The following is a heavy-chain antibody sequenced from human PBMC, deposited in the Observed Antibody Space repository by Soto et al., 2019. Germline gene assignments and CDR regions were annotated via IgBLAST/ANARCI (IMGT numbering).Heavy chain of an antibody. V-gene: IGHV4-39*01. J-gene: IGHJ4*02. CDR3: ARRPYGGNSYYFDY. CDR1: GGSISSSSYY. Sequence: PSETLSLTCTVSGGSISSSSYYWGWIRQPPGKGLEWIGSIYYSGSTYYNPSLKSRVTISVDTSKNQFSLKLSSVTAADTAVYYCARRPYGGNSYYFDYWGQGTLVTVS. CDR2: IYYSGST. D-gene: IGHD4-17*01.